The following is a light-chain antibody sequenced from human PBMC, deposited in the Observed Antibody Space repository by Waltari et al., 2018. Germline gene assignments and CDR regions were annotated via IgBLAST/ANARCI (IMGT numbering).Light chain of an antibody. CDR3: QQRSNWPVT. Sequence: EIVLTQSPVTLSLSPGARATLSCSASQSVRNDLAWYQQKPGQAPRLLISDASNRAIGIPARFSGSGSGTDFTLTISSLEPEDFAFYYCQQRSNWPVTFGQGTRLDIK. CDR1: QSVRND. V-gene: IGKV3-11*01. J-gene: IGKJ5*01. CDR2: DAS.